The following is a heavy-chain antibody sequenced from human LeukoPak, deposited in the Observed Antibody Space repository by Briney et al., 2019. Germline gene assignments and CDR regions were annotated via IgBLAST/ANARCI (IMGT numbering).Heavy chain of an antibody. V-gene: IGHV3-30*04. CDR3: ARPPSSSWHYFDY. J-gene: IGHJ4*02. D-gene: IGHD6-13*01. CDR2: ISYDGGNK. Sequence: PGGSLRLSCAASGFTFSSYAMHWVRQAPGKGLEWVAVISYDGGNKYYADSVKGRFTISRDNSKNTLYLQMNSLRAEDTAVYYCARPPSSSWHYFDYWGQGTLVTVSS. CDR1: GFTFSSYA.